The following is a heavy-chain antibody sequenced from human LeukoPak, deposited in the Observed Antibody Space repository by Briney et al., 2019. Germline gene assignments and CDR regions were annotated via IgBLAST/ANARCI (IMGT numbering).Heavy chain of an antibody. V-gene: IGHV3-48*01. CDR2: ISSSRSII. J-gene: IGHJ4*02. D-gene: IGHD6-19*01. CDR1: GFTFRSYS. CDR3: ANRPSGWYLTVFDY. Sequence: GGSLRLSCAASGFTFRSYSINWVRQAPGKGLEWVAYISSSRSIIYYADSVKGRFTISRDNVKKTVDLQMNSLRAEDTAVYYCANRPSGWYLTVFDYWGQGTLVTVSS.